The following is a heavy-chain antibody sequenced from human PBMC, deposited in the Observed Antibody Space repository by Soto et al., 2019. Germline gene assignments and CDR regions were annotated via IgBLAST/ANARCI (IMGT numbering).Heavy chain of an antibody. CDR3: ARNVNLPLVGSGFDG. D-gene: IGHD3-10*01. J-gene: IGHJ4*02. Sequence: ASETLSLTCTVSGGSISSYYWSWIRQPPGKGLEWIGYIYYSGSTNYNPSLKSRVTISVDTSKNQFSLKLSSVTATDTAVYYCARNVNLPLVGSGFDGWGRGTLVTGS. CDR2: IYYSGST. CDR1: GGSISSYY. V-gene: IGHV4-59*08.